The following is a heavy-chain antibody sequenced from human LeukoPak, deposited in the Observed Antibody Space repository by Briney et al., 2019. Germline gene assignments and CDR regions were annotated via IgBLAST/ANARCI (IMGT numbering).Heavy chain of an antibody. CDR3: ARGGKATVVTM. J-gene: IGHJ4*02. CDR1: GGSINSYY. CDR2: IYSSGST. V-gene: IGHV4-4*07. D-gene: IGHD4-23*01. Sequence: SETLSLTCTVSGGSINSYYWSWIRQPAGKGLEWIGRIYSSGSTNYNPSLKSRVSMSVDTSKNQFSLKLTSVTAADTAVYYCARGGKATVVTMWGQGTLVIVSS.